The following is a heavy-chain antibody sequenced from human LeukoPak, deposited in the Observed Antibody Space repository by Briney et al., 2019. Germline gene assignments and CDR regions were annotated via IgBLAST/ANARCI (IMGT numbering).Heavy chain of an antibody. CDR2: MNPSSGNT. V-gene: IGHV1-8*01. D-gene: IGHD3-16*01. CDR1: GYTFTSYD. CDR3: ARAGVWGEKYFDY. J-gene: IGHJ4*02. Sequence: ASVKVSCKASGYTFTSYDINWVRQATGQGLKWMGWMNPSSGNTGYAQKFQGRVTMTRNTSISTAYMELSSLRSEDTAVYYCARAGVWGEKYFDYWGQGTLVTVSS.